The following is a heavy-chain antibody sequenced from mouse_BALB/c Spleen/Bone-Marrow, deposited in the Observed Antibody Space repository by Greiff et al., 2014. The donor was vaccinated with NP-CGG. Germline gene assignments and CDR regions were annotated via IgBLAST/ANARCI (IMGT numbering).Heavy chain of an antibody. CDR2: IAPGSGST. Sequence: DLVNPGASVKLSCKASGYTFTSYWINWIKQRPGQGLEWIGRIAPGSGSTYYNEMFKGKAILTVDTSSSTAYIQLSSLSSEDSAVYFCAYYRYDVNYWGQGTTLTVSS. CDR3: AYYRYDVNY. D-gene: IGHD2-14*01. V-gene: IGHV1S41*01. J-gene: IGHJ2*01. CDR1: GYTFTSYW.